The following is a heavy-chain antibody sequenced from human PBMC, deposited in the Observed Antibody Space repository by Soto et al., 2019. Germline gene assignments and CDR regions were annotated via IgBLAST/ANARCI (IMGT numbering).Heavy chain of an antibody. Sequence: SETLSLTCTVSGGSISSYYWSWIRQPPGKGLEWIGYIYYSGSTNYNPSLKSRVTISVDTSKNQFSLKLGSVTAADTAVYYCARLDFDFYYMDVWGKGTTVTVSS. D-gene: IGHD3-9*01. CDR3: ARLDFDFYYMDV. V-gene: IGHV4-59*08. CDR1: GGSISSYY. J-gene: IGHJ6*03. CDR2: IYYSGST.